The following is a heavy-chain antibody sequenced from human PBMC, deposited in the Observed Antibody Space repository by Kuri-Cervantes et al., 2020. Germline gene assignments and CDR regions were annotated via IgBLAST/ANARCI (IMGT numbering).Heavy chain of an antibody. CDR3: ARGETAARRYFDY. D-gene: IGHD6-6*01. CDR1: GFTFSSYG. Sequence: GSLRLSCAASGFTFSSYGMNWVRQAPGKGLEWIGSIYYSGSTYYNPSLKSRVTISVDTSKNQFSLKLSSVTAADTAVYFCARGETAARRYFDYWGQGILVTVSS. V-gene: IGHV4-59*05. J-gene: IGHJ4*02. CDR2: IYYSGST.